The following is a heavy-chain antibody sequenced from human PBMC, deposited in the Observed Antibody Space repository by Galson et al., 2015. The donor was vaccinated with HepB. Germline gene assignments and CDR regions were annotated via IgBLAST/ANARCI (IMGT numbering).Heavy chain of an antibody. V-gene: IGHV1-24*01. CDR2: FDPEDGET. Sequence: SVKVSCKVSGYTLTELSMHWVRQAPGKGLEWMGGFDPEDGETIYAQKFQGRVTMTEDTSTDTAYMELSSLRSEDTAVYYCATVGITMVRGAFDIWGQGTMVTVSS. CDR3: ATVGITMVRGAFDI. D-gene: IGHD3-10*01. CDR1: GYTLTELS. J-gene: IGHJ3*02.